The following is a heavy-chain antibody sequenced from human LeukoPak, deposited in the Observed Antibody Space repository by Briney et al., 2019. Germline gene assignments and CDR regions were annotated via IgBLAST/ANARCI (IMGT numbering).Heavy chain of an antibody. CDR2: ISYDGSNK. V-gene: IGHV3-30*04. J-gene: IGHJ5*02. CDR1: GFTFSSYA. Sequence: GGSLRLSCAASGFTFSSYAMHWVRQAPGKGLEWVAVISYDGSNKYYADSVKGRFTISRDNSKNTLYLQMNSLRAEDTAVYYCASNRGYYDSSGYSAWGQGTLVTVSS. D-gene: IGHD3-22*01. CDR3: ASNRGYYDSSGYSA.